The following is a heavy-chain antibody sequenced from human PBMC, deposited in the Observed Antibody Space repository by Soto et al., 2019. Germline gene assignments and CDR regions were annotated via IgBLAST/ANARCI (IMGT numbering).Heavy chain of an antibody. V-gene: IGHV3-33*01. CDR3: ARELERGAGFDY. Sequence: QVQLVQSGGGVVQPGRSLRLSCAASGFMFSVYGMHWVRQAPGKGPEWVAVIGHDGTYQDYADSVKGRFTISRDNSKTPPYLQMTSLSVVDTAVYYRARELERGAGFDYWGQGPLVPVSS. CDR1: GFMFSVYG. D-gene: IGHD1-1*01. J-gene: IGHJ4*02. CDR2: IGHDGTYQ.